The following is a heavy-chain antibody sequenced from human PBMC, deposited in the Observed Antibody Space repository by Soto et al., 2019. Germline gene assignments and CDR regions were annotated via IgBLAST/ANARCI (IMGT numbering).Heavy chain of an antibody. D-gene: IGHD3-10*01. CDR1: GYTLTELS. J-gene: IGHJ4*02. CDR2: FDPEDGET. Sequence: ASVKVSCKVSGYTLTELSMHWVRQAPGKGLEWMGGFDPEDGETIYAQKFQGRVTMTEDTSTDTAYMELSSLRSEDTAVYYCATPGMYGSGSYWLLWYWGQGTLVTAPQ. V-gene: IGHV1-24*01. CDR3: ATPGMYGSGSYWLLWY.